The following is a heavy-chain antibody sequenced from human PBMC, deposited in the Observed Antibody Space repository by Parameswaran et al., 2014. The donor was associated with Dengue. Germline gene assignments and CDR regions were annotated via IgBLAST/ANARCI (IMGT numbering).Heavy chain of an antibody. J-gene: IGHJ6*02. CDR2: IYHSGST. CDR3: ARVEGYYDSSGYYYYYGMDV. D-gene: IGHD3-22*01. Sequence: WIRQPPGKGLEWIGSIYHSGSTYYNPSLKSRVTISVDTSKNQFSLKLSSVTAADTAVYYCARVEGYYDSSGYYYYYGMDVWGQGTTVTVSS. V-gene: IGHV4-38-2*02.